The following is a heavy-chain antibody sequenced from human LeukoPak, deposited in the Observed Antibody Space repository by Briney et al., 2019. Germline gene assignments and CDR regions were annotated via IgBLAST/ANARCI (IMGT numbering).Heavy chain of an antibody. CDR2: INPNSGGT. CDR3: ARDISEGDYAWWFDP. J-gene: IGHJ5*02. D-gene: IGHD3-16*01. CDR1: GYTFTGYY. Sequence: GASVKVSCKASGYTFTGYYMHWVRRAPGQGLEWMGWINPNSGGTNYAQKFQGRVTMTRDTSISTAYMKLSRLRSDDTAVYYCARDISEGDYAWWFDPWGQGTLVTVAS. V-gene: IGHV1-2*02.